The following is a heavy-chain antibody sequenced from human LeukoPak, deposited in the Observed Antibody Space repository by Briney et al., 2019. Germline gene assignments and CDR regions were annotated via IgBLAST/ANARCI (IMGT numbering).Heavy chain of an antibody. D-gene: IGHD1-26*01. V-gene: IGHV3-30-3*01. Sequence: PGGSLRLSCAASGFTFSSYAMHWVRQAPGKGLEWVAVISYDGSNKYYADSVKGRFTISRDNSKNTLYLQMNSLRAEDTAVYYCARSVAWVGATRGIDYWGQGTLVTVSS. J-gene: IGHJ4*02. CDR2: ISYDGSNK. CDR3: ARSVAWVGATRGIDY. CDR1: GFTFSSYA.